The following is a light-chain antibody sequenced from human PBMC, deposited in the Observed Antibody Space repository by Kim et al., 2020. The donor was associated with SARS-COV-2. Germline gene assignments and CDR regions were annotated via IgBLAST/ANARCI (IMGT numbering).Light chain of an antibody. CDR2: GAS. CDR3: QQYGSSPWT. J-gene: IGKJ1*01. CDR1: QSVTSNY. V-gene: IGKV3-20*01. Sequence: PGERAALSCRASQSVTSNYLTWYQQKPGQAPRLLIYGASSRAAGIPDRFSGSGSGTDFTLTISRLEPEDFALYYCQQYGSSPWTFGQGTKVDIK.